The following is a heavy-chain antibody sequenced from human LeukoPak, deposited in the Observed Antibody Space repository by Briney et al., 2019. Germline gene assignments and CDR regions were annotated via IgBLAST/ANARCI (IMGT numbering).Heavy chain of an antibody. D-gene: IGHD4-17*01. CDR3: TRAYGDHEAFDI. V-gene: IGHV3-30*03. CDR1: GFTFSSYG. Sequence: GGSLRLSCAACGFTFSSYGMHWVRQAPGKGLEWVAVISYDGSNKYYADSVKGRFTISRDNSESTLYLQMNSLRAEDTAVYYSTRAYGDHEAFDIWGQGTMVTVSS. J-gene: IGHJ3*02. CDR2: ISYDGSNK.